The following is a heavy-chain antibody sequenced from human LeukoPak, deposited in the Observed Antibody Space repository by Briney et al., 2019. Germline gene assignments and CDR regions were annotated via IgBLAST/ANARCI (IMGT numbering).Heavy chain of an antibody. D-gene: IGHD3-10*01. CDR3: ARDLNLWFGELSPHPFDY. J-gene: IGHJ4*02. V-gene: IGHV3-7*01. CDR1: GFTFSSYW. CDR2: IKQDGSEK. Sequence: GGSLRLSCAASGFTFSSYWMSWVRQAPGKGLEWVANIKQDGSEKYYVDSVKGRSTISRDNAKNSLYLQMNSLRAEDTAVYYCARDLNLWFGELSPHPFDYWGQGTLVTVSS.